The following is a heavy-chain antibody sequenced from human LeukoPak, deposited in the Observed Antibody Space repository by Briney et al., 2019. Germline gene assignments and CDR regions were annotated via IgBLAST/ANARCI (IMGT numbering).Heavy chain of an antibody. J-gene: IGHJ5*02. Sequence: ASVKVSCKASGYTFTGCYMHWVRQAPGQGLEWMGWINPNSGGTNYAQKFQGRVTMTRDTSISTAYMELSRLRSDDTAVYYCARAEQDILTGYYWFDPWGQGTLVTVSS. D-gene: IGHD3-9*01. CDR1: GYTFTGCY. CDR3: ARAEQDILTGYYWFDP. V-gene: IGHV1-2*02. CDR2: INPNSGGT.